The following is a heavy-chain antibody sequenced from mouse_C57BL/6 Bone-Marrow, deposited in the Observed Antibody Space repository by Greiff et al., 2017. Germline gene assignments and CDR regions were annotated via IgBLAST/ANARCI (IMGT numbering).Heavy chain of an antibody. Sequence: QVQLQQSGAELARPGASVKLSCKASGYTFTSYGISWVKQRTGQGLEWIGEIYPRSGNTYYNEKFKGKATLTVDKSSSTEYMELRSLTSEDSAVYFCARNVYHAWFAYWGQGTLVTVSA. V-gene: IGHV1-81*01. CDR2: IYPRSGNT. J-gene: IGHJ3*01. CDR1: GYTFTSYG. CDR3: ARNVYHAWFAY.